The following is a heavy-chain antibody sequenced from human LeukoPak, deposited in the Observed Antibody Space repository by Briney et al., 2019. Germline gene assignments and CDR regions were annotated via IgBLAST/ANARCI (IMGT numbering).Heavy chain of an antibody. D-gene: IGHD6-13*01. CDR2: IYSGGST. V-gene: IGHV3-66*01. J-gene: IGHJ3*02. Sequence: PGGSLRLSCAASGFTVSSNYMNWVRQAPGKGLEWVPIIYSGGSTYYADSVKGRFTISRDNSKNTLYLQMNSLRAEDTAVYYCARAPAATSRAFDIWGQGTMVTVSS. CDR3: ARAPAATSRAFDI. CDR1: GFTVSSNY.